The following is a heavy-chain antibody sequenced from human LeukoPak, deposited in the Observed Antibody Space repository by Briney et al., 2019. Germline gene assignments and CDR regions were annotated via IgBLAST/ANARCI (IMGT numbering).Heavy chain of an antibody. V-gene: IGHV3-30-3*01. J-gene: IGHJ4*02. CDR3: ARDPSNSGYEFPGFFDY. D-gene: IGHD5-12*01. CDR2: ISYDGSNK. Sequence: GRSLRLSCAASGFTFSSYAMHWVRQAPGEGLEWVAVISYDGSNKYYADSVKGRFTISRDNSKNTLYLQMNSLRAEDTAVYYCARDPSNSGYEFPGFFDYWGQGTLVTVSS. CDR1: GFTFSSYA.